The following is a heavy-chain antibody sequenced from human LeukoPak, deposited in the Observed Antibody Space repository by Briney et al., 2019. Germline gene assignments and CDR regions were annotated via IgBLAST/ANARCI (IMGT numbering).Heavy chain of an antibody. CDR1: GFIFNNYA. V-gene: IGHV3-23*01. CDR3: AKGVLAAAGSGFDY. D-gene: IGHD3-10*01. Sequence: GGSLRLSRAVSGFIFNNYAMSWVRQPPGKWRERVSSFGTSGGITSHEEYVTGRFTIPRNNSKNTLHLQMNSLRADDTALYYCAKGVLAAAGSGFDYWGQGTLVTVSS. CDR2: FGTSGGIT. J-gene: IGHJ4*02.